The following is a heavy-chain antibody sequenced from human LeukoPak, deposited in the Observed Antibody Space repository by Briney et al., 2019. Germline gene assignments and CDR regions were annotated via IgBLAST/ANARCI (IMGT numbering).Heavy chain of an antibody. CDR3: ARSKAYYYYYMDV. V-gene: IGHV5-51*01. CDR1: GYSFTSYW. Sequence: GKSLKISCKGSGYSFTSYWIGWVRQMPGKGLEWMGIIYPGDSDTRYSPSFQGQVTISADKSISTAYLQWSSLKASDTAMYYCARSKAYYYYYMDVWGKGTTVTVSS. CDR2: IYPGDSDT. J-gene: IGHJ6*03.